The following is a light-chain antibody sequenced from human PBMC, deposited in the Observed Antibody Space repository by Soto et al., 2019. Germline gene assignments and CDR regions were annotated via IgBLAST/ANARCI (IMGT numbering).Light chain of an antibody. J-gene: IGLJ1*01. CDR1: SSDVGAYNY. Sequence: QSALTQPASVSGSPGQSISISCTGSSSDVGAYNYVAWYQQKPGKAPKLLIYEVDNRPSGISHRFSGSKSGNTASLTISGLQTEDEADYYCSSYAGSSNVFGTGTKLTVL. V-gene: IGLV2-14*01. CDR3: SSYAGSSNV. CDR2: EVD.